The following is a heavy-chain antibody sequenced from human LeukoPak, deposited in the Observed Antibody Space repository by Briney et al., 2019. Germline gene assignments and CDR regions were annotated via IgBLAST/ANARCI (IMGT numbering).Heavy chain of an antibody. CDR1: SGSISSYY. V-gene: IGHV4-59*01. J-gene: IGHJ5*02. Sequence: SETLSLTCTVSSGSISSYYWSWIRQPPGRGGGGLGYIYSSGSTTYNPSLKSRVTISVDTSKNQFSLKLSSVTAADTAVYYCARPWHDSSIVGFDPWGQGTLVTVSS. D-gene: IGHD4-11*01. CDR2: IYSSGST. CDR3: ARPWHDSSIVGFDP.